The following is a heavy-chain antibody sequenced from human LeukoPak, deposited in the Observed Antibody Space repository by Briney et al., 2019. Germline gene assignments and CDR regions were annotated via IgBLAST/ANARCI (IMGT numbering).Heavy chain of an antibody. CDR1: GFTFSNAW. J-gene: IGHJ4*02. CDR3: TTDRVLLWFGEQVYY. V-gene: IGHV3-15*01. D-gene: IGHD3-10*01. CDR2: IKSKTDGGTT. Sequence: AGGSLRPSFAASGFTFSNAWMSWVRQAPGKGLEWVGRIKSKTDGGTTDYAAPVKGRFTISRDDSKNTLYLQMNSLKTEDTAVYYCTTDRVLLWFGEQVYYWGQGTLVTVSS.